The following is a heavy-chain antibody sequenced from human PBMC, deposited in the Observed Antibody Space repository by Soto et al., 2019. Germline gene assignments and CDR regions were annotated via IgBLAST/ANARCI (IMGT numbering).Heavy chain of an antibody. CDR3: ARLGNCSGGSCSPEGD. J-gene: IGHJ4*02. Sequence: QVQLVQSGAEVKKPGSSVKVSCKASGGTFSSYTISWVRQAPGQGLEWMGRIIPILGIANYAQKFQGRVTITADKSTGTAYRGWGGLGSGDRAVYYGARLGNCSGGSCSPEGDWGQGTLVTV. D-gene: IGHD2-15*01. CDR2: IIPILGIA. CDR1: GGTFSSYT. V-gene: IGHV1-69*02.